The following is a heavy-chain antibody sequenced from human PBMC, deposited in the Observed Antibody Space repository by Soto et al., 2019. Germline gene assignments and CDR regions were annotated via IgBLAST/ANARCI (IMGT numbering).Heavy chain of an antibody. V-gene: IGHV4-39*01. CDR2: IYYSGST. Sequence: SETLSLTCTVSGGSISSSSYYWGWIRQPPGKGLEWIGSIYYSGSTYYNPSLKSRVTISVDTSKNQFSLKLSSVTAADTAVYYCARRGWFGELSYWGQGTLVTVSS. CDR1: GGSISSSSYY. D-gene: IGHD3-10*01. CDR3: ARRGWFGELSY. J-gene: IGHJ4*02.